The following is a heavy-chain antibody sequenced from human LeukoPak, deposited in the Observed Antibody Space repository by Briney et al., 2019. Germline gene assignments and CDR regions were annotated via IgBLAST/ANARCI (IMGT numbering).Heavy chain of an antibody. V-gene: IGHV4-4*07. CDR3: ARQGSGSYYNIDY. CDR1: GGSISNYY. CDR2: IYTSGGI. Sequence: PSETLSLTRTVSGGSISNYYWSWIRQLAGKGLEWIGRIYTSGGINYNPSLKSRVTMSVDTSKNQFSLKLSSVTAADTAVYYCARQGSGSYYNIDYWGQGTLVTVSS. J-gene: IGHJ4*02. D-gene: IGHD3-10*01.